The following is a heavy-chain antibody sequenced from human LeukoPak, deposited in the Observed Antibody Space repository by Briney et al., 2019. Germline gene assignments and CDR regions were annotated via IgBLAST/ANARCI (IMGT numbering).Heavy chain of an antibody. CDR1: GYTFTGYY. D-gene: IGHD3-10*01. V-gene: IGHV1-2*02. CDR3: ARQGIRGDFDY. CDR2: INPNSGGT. J-gene: IGHJ4*02. Sequence: ASVKVSCKASGYTFTGYYIHWVRQAPGQGLEWMGWINPNSGGTHSAQKFQGRVTMTRDTSISTAYMELSSLRPDDTAVYYCARQGIRGDFDYWGQGTLVTVSS.